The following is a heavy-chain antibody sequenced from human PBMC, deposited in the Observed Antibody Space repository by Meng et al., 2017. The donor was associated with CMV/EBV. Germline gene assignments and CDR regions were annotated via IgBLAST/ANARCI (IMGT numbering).Heavy chain of an antibody. J-gene: IGHJ4*02. V-gene: IGHV3-30-3*01. Sequence: GESLKISCAASGFTFSSYAMHWVRQAPGKGLEWVAVIPYDGSNKYYADSVKGRFPISRDNSKNTLYLQMNSLRAEDTAVYYCASPVVDYYDSSGFTTPLDYWGQGTLVTVSS. D-gene: IGHD3-22*01. CDR1: GFTFSSYA. CDR3: ASPVVDYYDSSGFTTPLDY. CDR2: IPYDGSNK.